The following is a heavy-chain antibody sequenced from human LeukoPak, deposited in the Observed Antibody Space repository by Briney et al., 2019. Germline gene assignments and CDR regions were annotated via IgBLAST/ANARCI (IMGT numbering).Heavy chain of an antibody. CDR2: IWHDGNIK. Sequence: GGSLRLSCAASGLTLSGHGMHWVRQAPGKGLEWAAIIWHDGNIKYYADSVKGRFIVSRDNYKNTVFLQMNSLRGEDTAVYYCARVGSGSYFLDAFDIWGQGTMVGVSS. D-gene: IGHD1-26*01. CDR1: GLTLSGHG. J-gene: IGHJ3*02. CDR3: ARVGSGSYFLDAFDI. V-gene: IGHV3-33*01.